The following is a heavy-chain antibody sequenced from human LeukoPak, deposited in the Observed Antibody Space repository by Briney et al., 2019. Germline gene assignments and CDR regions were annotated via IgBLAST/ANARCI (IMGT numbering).Heavy chain of an antibody. CDR2: IRSKANSYAT. J-gene: IGHJ4*02. CDR3: TRLYYYDSSGYPGIDY. Sequence: PGGSLRLSCAASGFSFSDAWMSWVRQIPGKGLEWVGRIRSKANSYATAYAASVKGRFTISRDDSKNTAYLQMNSLKTEDTAVYYCTRLYYYDSSGYPGIDYWGQGTLVTVSS. V-gene: IGHV3-73*01. D-gene: IGHD3-22*01. CDR1: GFSFSDAW.